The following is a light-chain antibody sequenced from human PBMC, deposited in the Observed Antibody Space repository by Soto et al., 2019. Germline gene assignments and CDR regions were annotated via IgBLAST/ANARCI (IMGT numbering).Light chain of an antibody. CDR1: QSVSSY. CDR2: AVS. Sequence: DIHMTQSPSSLSASVGDKVTITCRASQSVSSYLNWYQQKPGKAPNLLIFAVSSLHSGVPSRFSGSGSGTDFTLTISSLQPEDFASYYCQQSFYSPWTFGQGTKVDIK. CDR3: QQSFYSPWT. V-gene: IGKV1-39*01. J-gene: IGKJ1*01.